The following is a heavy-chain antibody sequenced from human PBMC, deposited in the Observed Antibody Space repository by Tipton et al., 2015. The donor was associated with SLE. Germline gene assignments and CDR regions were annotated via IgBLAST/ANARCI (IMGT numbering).Heavy chain of an antibody. J-gene: IGHJ4*02. CDR2: IYYSGST. CDR3: ARAPLHGDYDY. D-gene: IGHD4-17*01. CDR1: GGSFSGYY. Sequence: TLSLTCAVYGGSFSGYYWSWIRQPPGKGLEWIGYIYYSGSTYYNPSLKSRVTISVDTSKNQFSPKLSSVTAADTAVYYCARAPLHGDYDYWGQGTLVTVSS. V-gene: IGHV4-30-4*08.